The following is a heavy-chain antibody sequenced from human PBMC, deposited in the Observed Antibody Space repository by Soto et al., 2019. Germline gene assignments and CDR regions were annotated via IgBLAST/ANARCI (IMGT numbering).Heavy chain of an antibody. CDR1: GGSFSGYY. D-gene: IGHD5-12*01. Sequence: SETLSLTCAVYGGSFSGYYWSWIRQPPGKGLEWIGEINHSGSTNYNPSLKSRVTISVDTSKNQFSLKLSSVTAADTAVYYCARGKWLRLRAFDIWGQGTMVTVSS. J-gene: IGHJ3*02. V-gene: IGHV4-34*01. CDR2: INHSGST. CDR3: ARGKWLRLRAFDI.